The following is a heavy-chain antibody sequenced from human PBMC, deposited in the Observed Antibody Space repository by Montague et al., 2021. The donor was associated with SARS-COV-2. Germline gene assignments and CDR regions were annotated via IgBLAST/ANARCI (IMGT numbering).Heavy chain of an antibody. V-gene: IGHV2-26*01. Sequence: PALVKPTQTPTLTCTVSGFSLNNRLGVTWIRQPPGKALEWLAHIXLNGEQSVTTSLKTRVTVSRDTSKNQVVLSMTNVDPADTATYYCARIRSDPPLLYLGVWDYYFDFWGQGILVSVSS. CDR1: GFSLNNRLG. CDR3: ARIRSDPPLLYLGVWDYYFDF. J-gene: IGHJ4*02. D-gene: IGHD3-16*02. CDR2: IXLNGEQ.